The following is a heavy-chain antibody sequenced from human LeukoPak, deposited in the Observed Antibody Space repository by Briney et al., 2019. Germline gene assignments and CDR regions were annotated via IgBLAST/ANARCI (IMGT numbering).Heavy chain of an antibody. Sequence: GGSLRLSCAASGFTFSSYAMHWVRQAPGKGLEWVAVISYDGSNKYYADSVKGRFTISRDNSKNTLYLQMNSLRGEDTAVYYCARTYYYGSGSYYKGYFDYWGQGTLVTVSS. D-gene: IGHD3-10*01. CDR3: ARTYYYGSGSYYKGYFDY. CDR1: GFTFSSYA. CDR2: ISYDGSNK. V-gene: IGHV3-30-3*01. J-gene: IGHJ4*02.